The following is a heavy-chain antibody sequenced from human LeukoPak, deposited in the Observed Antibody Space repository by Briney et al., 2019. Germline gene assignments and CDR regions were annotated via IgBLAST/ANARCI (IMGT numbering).Heavy chain of an antibody. CDR1: GFTFSTYG. V-gene: IGHV3-33*01. J-gene: IGHJ4*02. CDR2: IWYDGSKT. CDR3: AREASGYYSDI. Sequence: GGSLRLSCAASGFTFSTYGMHWVRQAPGKGQEWVAVIWYDGSKTEYGDSVKGRFTISRDDSRNTLSLQMSRLRAEDTAVYYCAREASGYYSDIWGQGTLVTVSS. D-gene: IGHD3-22*01.